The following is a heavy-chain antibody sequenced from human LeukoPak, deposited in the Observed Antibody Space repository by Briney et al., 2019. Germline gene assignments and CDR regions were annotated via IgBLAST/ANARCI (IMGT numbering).Heavy chain of an antibody. V-gene: IGHV4-39*07. D-gene: IGHD2-2*01. CDR3: ARVGQLAFDY. J-gene: IGHJ4*02. Sequence: PSETLSLTCTVSGGSISFSTYYWGWIRQPPGKGLDWIGSIYYSRNTYYNPSLKSRVTILVDTSKNQFSLKLSSVTAADTAVYYCARVGQLAFDYWGQGTLVTVSS. CDR2: IYYSRNT. CDR1: GGSISFSTYY.